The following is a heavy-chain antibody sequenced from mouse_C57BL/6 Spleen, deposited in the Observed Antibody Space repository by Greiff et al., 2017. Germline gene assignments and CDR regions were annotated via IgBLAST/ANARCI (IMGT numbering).Heavy chain of an antibody. D-gene: IGHD3-2*02. V-gene: IGHV3-6*01. CDR2: ISYDGSN. Sequence: EVKLQESGPGLAKPSQSLSLTCSVTGYSITSGYYWNWIRQFPGNKLEWMGYISYDGSNNYNPSLKNRISITRDTSKNQFFLKLNSVTTEDTATYYCARRGSSGPDYWGQGTTLTVSS. J-gene: IGHJ2*01. CDR1: GYSITSGYY. CDR3: ARRGSSGPDY.